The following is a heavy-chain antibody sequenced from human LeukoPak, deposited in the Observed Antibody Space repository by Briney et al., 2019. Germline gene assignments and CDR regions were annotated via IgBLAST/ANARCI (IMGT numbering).Heavy chain of an antibody. D-gene: IGHD6-25*01. V-gene: IGHV3-23*01. CDR2: ISGSGGST. J-gene: IGHJ4*02. Sequence: GGSLRLSCAAFGYTVSSNYMSWVRQAPGKGLEWVSAISGSGGSTYYADSVKGRFTISRDNSKNTLYLQMNSLRAEDTAVYYCAKAPAGGDYWGQGTLVTVSS. CDR3: AKAPAGGDY. CDR1: GYTVSSNY.